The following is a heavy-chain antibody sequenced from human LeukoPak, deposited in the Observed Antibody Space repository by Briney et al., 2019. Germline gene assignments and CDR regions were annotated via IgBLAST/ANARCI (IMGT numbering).Heavy chain of an antibody. V-gene: IGHV1-18*01. CDR3: ASDPFRYCSGPSCYTRHFGF. CDR1: GSTFSNYG. CDR2: ISVYNGYT. Sequence: ASVTLSCKASGSTFSNYGFNWGRLAPGQGLEWMGWISVYNGYTNSAQKLQGRVTMTTDTSPRRAYMELTVLRYVDTAVYFCASDPFRYCSGPSCYTRHFGFWGRGTRVTVS. J-gene: IGHJ4*02. D-gene: IGHD2-2*02.